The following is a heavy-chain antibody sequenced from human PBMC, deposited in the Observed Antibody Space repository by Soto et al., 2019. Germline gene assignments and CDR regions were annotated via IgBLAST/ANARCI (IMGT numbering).Heavy chain of an antibody. CDR2: IYWDDDK. D-gene: IGHD3-3*01. J-gene: IGHJ5*02. V-gene: IGHV2-5*02. CDR3: AHRLHPQSYYDFWSGHYGFDP. Sequence: SGPTLVNPTQTLTLTCTFSGFSLSTSGVGVGWIRQPPGKALEWLALIYWDDDKRYSPSLKSRLTITKDTSKNQVVLKMTNMDPVDTATYYCAHRLHPQSYYDFWSGHYGFDPWGQGTLVTVSS. CDR1: GFSLSTSGVG.